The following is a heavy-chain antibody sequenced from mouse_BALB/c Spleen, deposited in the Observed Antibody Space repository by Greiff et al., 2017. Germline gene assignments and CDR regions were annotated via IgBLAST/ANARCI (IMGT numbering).Heavy chain of an antibody. V-gene: IGHV4-1*02. CDR3: ARGITTVEAWFAY. D-gene: IGHD1-1*01. J-gene: IGHJ3*01. CDR2: INPDSSTI. Sequence: EVKLQESGGGLVQPGGSLKLSCAASGFDFSRYWMSWVRQAPGKGLEWIGEINPDSSTINYTPSLKDKFIISRDNAKNTLYLQMSKVRSEDTALYYCARGITTVEAWFAYWGQGTLVTVSA. CDR1: GFDFSRYW.